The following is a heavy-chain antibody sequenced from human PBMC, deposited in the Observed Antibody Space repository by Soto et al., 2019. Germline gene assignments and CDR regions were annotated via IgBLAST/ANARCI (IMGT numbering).Heavy chain of an antibody. CDR2: IRSKANSYAT. V-gene: IGHV3-73*01. J-gene: IGHJ3*01. CDR1: GFTFSGSD. CDR3: TNGYSP. D-gene: IGHD2-2*03. Sequence: EVQLVESGGGLVQPGGSLKLSCAASGFTFSGSDMHWVRQASGKGLEWVGRIRSKANSYATAYAASVKGRFTISRDDSKNTAYLKMNSLKTEDTAVYYCTNGYSPWGQGTMFTVSS.